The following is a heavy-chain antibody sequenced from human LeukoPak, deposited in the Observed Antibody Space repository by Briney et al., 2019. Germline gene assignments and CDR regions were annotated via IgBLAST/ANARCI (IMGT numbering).Heavy chain of an antibody. D-gene: IGHD4-17*01. V-gene: IGHV7-4-1*02. Sequence: GASVKVSCKASGYTFTSYAMNWVRQAPGQGLEWMGWINTNTGNPTYAQGFTGRFVFSLDTSVSTAYLQISSLKAEDTAVYYCACSGNDYGDYYYYYYGMDVWGQGTTVTVSS. J-gene: IGHJ6*02. CDR2: INTNTGNP. CDR3: ACSGNDYGDYYYYYYGMDV. CDR1: GYTFTSYA.